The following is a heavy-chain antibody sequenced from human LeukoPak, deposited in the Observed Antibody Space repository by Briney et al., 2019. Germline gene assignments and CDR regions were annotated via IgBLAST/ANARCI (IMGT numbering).Heavy chain of an antibody. Sequence: EASVKVSCKASGYTFTGYYMHWVRQAPGQGLEWMGWINANSGDTKYAQKFQGRVTMTRDTSISTAYMELSRLRSDDTAMYYCAREISGYSDYWGQGTPVTVSS. J-gene: IGHJ4*02. CDR2: INANSGDT. CDR1: GYTFTGYY. D-gene: IGHD3-22*01. V-gene: IGHV1-2*02. CDR3: AREISGYSDY.